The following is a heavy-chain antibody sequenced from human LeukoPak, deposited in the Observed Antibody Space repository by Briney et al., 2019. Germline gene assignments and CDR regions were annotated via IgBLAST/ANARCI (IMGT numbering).Heavy chain of an antibody. CDR3: ARDEFYYYDSSGYPVDY. CDR2: ISGSGGST. J-gene: IGHJ4*02. V-gene: IGHV3-23*01. CDR1: GFTFSSYA. D-gene: IGHD3-22*01. Sequence: GGSLRLSCAASGFTFSSYAMSWVRQAPGKGLEWVSAISGSGGSTYYADSVKGRFTISRGNSKNTLYLQMNSLRAEDTAVYYCARDEFYYYDSSGYPVDYWGQGTLVTVSS.